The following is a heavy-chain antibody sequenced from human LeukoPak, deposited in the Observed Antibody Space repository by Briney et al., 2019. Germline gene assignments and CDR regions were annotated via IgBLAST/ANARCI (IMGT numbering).Heavy chain of an antibody. D-gene: IGHD3-3*01. J-gene: IGHJ5*02. Sequence: SETLSLTCTVSGGFISSYYWSWIRQPPGKGLEWIGYIYYSGSTNYNPSLKSRVTISVDTSKNQFSLKLSSVTAADTAVYYCARGPQQSITIFGVADSYNWFDPWGQGTLVTVSS. CDR1: GGFISSYY. CDR2: IYYSGST. CDR3: ARGPQQSITIFGVADSYNWFDP. V-gene: IGHV4-59*01.